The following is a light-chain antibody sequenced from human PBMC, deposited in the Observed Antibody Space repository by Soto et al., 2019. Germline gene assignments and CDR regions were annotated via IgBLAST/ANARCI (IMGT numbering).Light chain of an antibody. J-gene: IGLJ2*01. Sequence: QSVLTQPPSASGSPGQSVTISCTGTSSDVGVYTYVSWYQQHPGRAPKLMVYEVDQRPSDIPNRFSGSKSGSTAFLTVSGLQAEDEADYYCSPYAGTYTVKFGGGTKVTVL. V-gene: IGLV2-8*01. CDR3: SPYAGTYTVK. CDR2: EVD. CDR1: SSDVGVYTY.